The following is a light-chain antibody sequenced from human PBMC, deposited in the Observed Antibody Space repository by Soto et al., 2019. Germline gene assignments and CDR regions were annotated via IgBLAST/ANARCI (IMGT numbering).Light chain of an antibody. CDR2: WAS. CDR3: QHYYSSPPT. J-gene: IGKJ1*01. V-gene: IGKV4-1*01. Sequence: DIVMTQSPDSLAVSLGERATINCKSSQSVLYSSTNKNYLAWYQQKPGQPPKLLIYWASTRESGVPDRFNGSGSGTDFTLTISSLQAEDVAVYYCQHYYSSPPTFGQGTKVEIK. CDR1: QSVLYSSTNKNY.